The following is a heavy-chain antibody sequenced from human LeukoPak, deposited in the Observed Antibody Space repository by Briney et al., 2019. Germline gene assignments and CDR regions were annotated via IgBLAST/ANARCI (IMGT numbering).Heavy chain of an antibody. Sequence: GGSLRLSCAASGFTFSSSWMSWVRQAPGKGLEWVANIKEDGSEKYYVDSVKGRFTISRDNAKNSLYLQMNTLRAEDTAVYYCARDRGYCSSTTYLCYGWFDPWGQGTLVTVSS. V-gene: IGHV3-7*01. CDR2: IKEDGSEK. J-gene: IGHJ5*02. CDR3: ARDRGYCSSTTYLCYGWFDP. CDR1: GFTFSSSW. D-gene: IGHD2-2*03.